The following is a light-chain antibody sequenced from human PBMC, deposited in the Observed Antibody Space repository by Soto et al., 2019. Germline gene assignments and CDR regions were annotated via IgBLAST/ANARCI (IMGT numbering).Light chain of an antibody. CDR2: AAS. V-gene: IGKV1-39*01. CDR3: QQSYSTSIFT. J-gene: IGKJ3*01. Sequence: DIQMTQSPSSLSASVGVRVTITCRASQSISSSLNWYQQKSGKAPKLLIYAASSLQSGVPSRFSGSGSGTDFTLTISSLQPEDFATYYCQQSYSTSIFTFGPGTKVDIK. CDR1: QSISSS.